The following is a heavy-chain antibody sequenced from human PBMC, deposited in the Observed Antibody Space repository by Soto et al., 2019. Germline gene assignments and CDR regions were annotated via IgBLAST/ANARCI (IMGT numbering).Heavy chain of an antibody. D-gene: IGHD6-13*01. CDR2: IYWNDEK. J-gene: IGHJ4*02. V-gene: IGHV2-5*01. CDR3: AHRVGSNWYIFDN. CDR1: GFSLNITDVA. Sequence: QITLKESGPTVVKPTQTLTLSWTFSGFSLNITDVAVGWVRQPPGKALEWVALIYWNDEKRYSPSLKSRLTITKDTSKNQVVLTMTNMDPVDTATYYCAHRVGSNWYIFDNWGQGTLVTVSS.